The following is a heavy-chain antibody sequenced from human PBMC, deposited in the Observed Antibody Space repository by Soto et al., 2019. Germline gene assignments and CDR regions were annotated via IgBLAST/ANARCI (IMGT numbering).Heavy chain of an antibody. CDR3: ASRNSLGRALWGFHP. Sequence: SETLSLTCTVSGGSINSGDHYWTWIRQTPGKGLEWIGHIYYSGSTYYNPSLKSRLLISLDTSKNQFSLNLTSVTAADTAVYYCASRNSLGRALWGFHPWGQGTLVTVSS. CDR1: GGSINSGDHY. J-gene: IGHJ5*02. D-gene: IGHD3-16*01. CDR2: IYYSGST. V-gene: IGHV4-30-4*01.